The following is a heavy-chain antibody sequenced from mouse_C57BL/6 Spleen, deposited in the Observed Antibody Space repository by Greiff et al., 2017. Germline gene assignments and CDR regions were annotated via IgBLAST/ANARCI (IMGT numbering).Heavy chain of an antibody. CDR2: LLPSDSDT. D-gene: IGHD1-1*01. CDR1: GYTFTSYW. Sequence: VQLQQPGAELVKPGASVKVSCKASGYTFTSYWMHWVKQRPGQGLEWIGRLLPSDSDTNYNQQFKGKATLTVDTSASTAYMQLSSLTSDDSAVYYCASPPQVSTTVVALDYYAMDYWGQGTSVTV. V-gene: IGHV1-74*01. CDR3: ASPPQVSTTVVALDYYAMDY. J-gene: IGHJ4*01.